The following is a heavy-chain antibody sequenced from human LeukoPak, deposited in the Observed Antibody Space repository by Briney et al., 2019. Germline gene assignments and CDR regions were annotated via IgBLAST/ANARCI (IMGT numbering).Heavy chain of an antibody. D-gene: IGHD1-26*01. Sequence: GGSLRLSCAASGFTFSSYAMHWVRQAPGKGLEWVAVISYDGSNKYYADSVKGRFTISRDNSRNTLYLQMNSLRAEDTAVYYCASTHSFLFDYWGQGTLVTVSS. CDR2: ISYDGSNK. CDR3: ASTHSFLFDY. J-gene: IGHJ4*02. V-gene: IGHV3-30*04. CDR1: GFTFSSYA.